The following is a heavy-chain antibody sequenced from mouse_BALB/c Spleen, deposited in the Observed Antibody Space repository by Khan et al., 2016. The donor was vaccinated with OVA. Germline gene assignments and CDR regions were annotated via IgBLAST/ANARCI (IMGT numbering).Heavy chain of an antibody. D-gene: IGHD1-1*02. J-gene: IGHJ2*01. CDR1: GYTFTNYW. Sequence: QVRLQQSGAELVRPGTSVKMSCKAAGYTFTNYWIGWVKQRPGHGLEWIGDTYPGGGYTNYNEKFKGKATLTADTSSSTAYIQLSGLTSEDSGIYFCARRGAARGTWDYFDYWGQGTTLTVSS. V-gene: IGHV1-63*02. CDR2: TYPGGGYT. CDR3: ARRGAARGTWDYFDY.